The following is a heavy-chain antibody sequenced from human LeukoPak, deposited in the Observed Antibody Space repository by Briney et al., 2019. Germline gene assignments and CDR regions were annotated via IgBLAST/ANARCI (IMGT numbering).Heavy chain of an antibody. CDR1: GGSISSYY. D-gene: IGHD6-13*01. Sequence: SETVSLTCTVSGGSISSYYWSWIRQPAGKGLEWIGRIYPNGSTNYNPSLKSRVTMSVDTSKNQFSLKLSSVTAADTAVYYCARARGGYSSSWYWYYYYMDVWGKGTTVTVSS. J-gene: IGHJ6*03. CDR3: ARARGGYSSSWYWYYYYMDV. V-gene: IGHV4-4*07. CDR2: IYPNGST.